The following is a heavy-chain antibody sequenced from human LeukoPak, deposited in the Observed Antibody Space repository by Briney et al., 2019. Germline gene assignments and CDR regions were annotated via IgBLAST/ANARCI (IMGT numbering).Heavy chain of an antibody. Sequence: PGRSLRLSCAASGFTFSSYAMHWVRQAPGKGLEWVAVISYDGSNKYYADSVKGRFTISRNNSKNTLYLQMNSLKTEDTAVYYCTTDGMGIVVVVAGNDYWGQGTLVTVSS. CDR3: TTDGMGIVVVVAGNDY. J-gene: IGHJ4*02. V-gene: IGHV3-30-3*01. CDR1: GFTFSSYA. CDR2: ISYDGSNK. D-gene: IGHD2-15*01.